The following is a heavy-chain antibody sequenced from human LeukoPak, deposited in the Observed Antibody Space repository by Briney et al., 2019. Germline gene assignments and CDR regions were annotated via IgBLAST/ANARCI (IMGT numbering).Heavy chain of an antibody. CDR2: FDPEDGET. CDR3: ATLKLERAAMASMDV. D-gene: IGHD5-18*01. V-gene: IGHV1-24*01. Sequence: ASVKVSCKVSGYTLTELSMHWVRQAPGKGLEWMGGFDPEDGETIYAQKFQGRVTMTEDTSTDTAYMELSSLRSEDTAVYYCATLKLERAAMASMDVWAKGPRSPSP. CDR1: GYTLTELS. J-gene: IGHJ6*02.